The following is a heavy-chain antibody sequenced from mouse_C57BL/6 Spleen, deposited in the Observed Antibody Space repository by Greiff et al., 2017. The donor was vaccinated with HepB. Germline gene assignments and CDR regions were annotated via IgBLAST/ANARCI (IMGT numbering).Heavy chain of an antibody. D-gene: IGHD1-1*01. CDR1: GYTFTDYE. Sequence: QVQLQQSGAELVRPGASVTLSCKASGYTFTDYEMHWVKQTPVHGLEWIGAIDPETGGTAYNQKFKGKAILTADKSSSTAYMELRSLTSEDSAVYYCTRSPAYYTYAMDYWGQGTSVTVSS. J-gene: IGHJ4*01. V-gene: IGHV1-15*01. CDR3: TRSPAYYTYAMDY. CDR2: IDPETGGT.